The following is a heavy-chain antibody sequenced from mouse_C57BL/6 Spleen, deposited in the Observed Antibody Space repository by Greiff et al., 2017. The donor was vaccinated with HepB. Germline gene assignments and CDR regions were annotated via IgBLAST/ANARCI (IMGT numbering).Heavy chain of an antibody. Sequence: VKVEESGPGLVQPSQSLSITCTVSGFSLTSYGVHWVRQSPGKGLEWLGVIWSGGSTDYNAAFISRLSISKDNSKSQVFFKMNSLQADDTAIYYCARTPFPHLSFDYWGQGTTLTVSS. CDR2: IWSGGST. D-gene: IGHD1-1*01. CDR3: ARTPFPHLSFDY. CDR1: GFSLTSYG. J-gene: IGHJ2*01. V-gene: IGHV2-2*01.